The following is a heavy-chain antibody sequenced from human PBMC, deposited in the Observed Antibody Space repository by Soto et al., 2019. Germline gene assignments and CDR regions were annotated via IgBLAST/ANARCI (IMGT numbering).Heavy chain of an antibody. CDR1: GFTFSSYS. CDR2: ISSSSSTI. V-gene: IGHV3-48*02. CDR3: AREWNYYDSSAPPFDSSADY. D-gene: IGHD3-22*01. Sequence: GGSLRLSCAASGFTFSSYSMNWVRQAPGKGLEWVSYISSSSSTIYYADSVKGRFTISRDNAKNSLYLQMNSLRDEDTAVYYCAREWNYYDSSAPPFDSSADYWGQGTLVTVSS. J-gene: IGHJ4*02.